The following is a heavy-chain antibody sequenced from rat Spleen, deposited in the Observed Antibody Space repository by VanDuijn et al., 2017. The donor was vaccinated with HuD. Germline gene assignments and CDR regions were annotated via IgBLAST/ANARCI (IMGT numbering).Heavy chain of an antibody. J-gene: IGHJ2*01. D-gene: IGHD1-7*01. CDR3: ARLTFYGYGYYFDY. Sequence: EVQLVESGGGLVQPGRSLKLSCAASGFTFSDYNLAWVRQAPKKGLEWVATISYDGRSTYYRDSVKGRFTISRDDAKSTLYLQMNSLRSEDTATYYCARLTFYGYGYYFDYWGQGVMVTVSS. V-gene: IGHV5-7*01. CDR1: GFTFSDYN. CDR2: ISYDGRST.